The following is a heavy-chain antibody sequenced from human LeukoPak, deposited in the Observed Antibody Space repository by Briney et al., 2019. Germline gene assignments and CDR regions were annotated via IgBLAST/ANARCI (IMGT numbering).Heavy chain of an antibody. D-gene: IGHD1-26*01. Sequence: SQTLSLTCTVSGGSISSGSYYWSWIRQPAGKGLEWIGRIYTSGSTNYNPSLKCRVTISVDTSKNQFSLKLSSVTAADTAVYYCAREKLLAYDYWGQGTLVTVSS. CDR2: IYTSGST. J-gene: IGHJ4*02. CDR1: GGSISSGSYY. V-gene: IGHV4-61*02. CDR3: AREKLLAYDY.